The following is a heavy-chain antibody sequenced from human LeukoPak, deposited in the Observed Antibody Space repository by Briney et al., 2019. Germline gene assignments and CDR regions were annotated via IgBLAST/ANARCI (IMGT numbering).Heavy chain of an antibody. J-gene: IGHJ4*02. CDR3: ARDARVLAVAGTDY. CDR1: GFTFSSYS. CDR2: ISSSSSYI. Sequence: TGGSLRLSCAASGFTFSSYSMNWVRQAPGKGLEWVSSISSSSSYIYYADSVKGRFTISRDNAKNSLYLQMNSLRAEDTAVYYCARDARVLAVAGTDYWGQGTLVTVSS. V-gene: IGHV3-21*01. D-gene: IGHD6-19*01.